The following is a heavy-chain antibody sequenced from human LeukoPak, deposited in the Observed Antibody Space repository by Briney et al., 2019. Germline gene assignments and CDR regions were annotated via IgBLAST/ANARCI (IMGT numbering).Heavy chain of an antibody. CDR1: GFTFSSYA. CDR3: AADLLTLIAEAEPDWFDP. J-gene: IGHJ5*02. CDR2: ISCNGGST. D-gene: IGHD6-13*01. V-gene: IGHV3-23*01. Sequence: PGGSLRLSCAASGFTFSSYAMSWVRQAPGKGLEWVSAISCNGGSTYYADSVKGRFTISRDNSKNTLYLQMKSLRAEDLALYYCAADLLTLIAEAEPDWFDPWGQGTLVTVSS.